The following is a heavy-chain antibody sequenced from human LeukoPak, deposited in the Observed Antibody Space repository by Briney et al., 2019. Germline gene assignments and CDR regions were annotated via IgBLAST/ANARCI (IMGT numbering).Heavy chain of an antibody. CDR3: ARANALYCGSTSCLFDY. J-gene: IGHJ4*02. CDR2: INPNSGGT. D-gene: IGHD2-2*01. CDR1: GYTFTDYY. V-gene: IGHV1-2*02. Sequence: ASVKVSCKASGYTFTDYYIHWVRQAPGQGLEWMAWINPNSGGTYYAQDFHDRITPTRDTSISTAYMELSRLRSDDTAIYYCARANALYCGSTSCLFDYWGQGTLVTVSS.